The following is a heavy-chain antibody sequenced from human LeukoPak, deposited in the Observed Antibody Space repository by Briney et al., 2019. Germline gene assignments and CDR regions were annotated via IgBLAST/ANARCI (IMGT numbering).Heavy chain of an antibody. Sequence: PGGSLRLSCAASGFTFSSYWMSWVRQAPGNGLGRVANIKQDGSEKYYVDSVKGRFTISRDNAKNSLYLQMNSLRAEDTAVYYCAREPKLGYSYGYDYWGQGTLVTVSS. CDR3: AREPKLGYSYGYDY. J-gene: IGHJ4*02. CDR2: IKQDGSEK. D-gene: IGHD5-18*01. V-gene: IGHV3-7*01. CDR1: GFTFSSYW.